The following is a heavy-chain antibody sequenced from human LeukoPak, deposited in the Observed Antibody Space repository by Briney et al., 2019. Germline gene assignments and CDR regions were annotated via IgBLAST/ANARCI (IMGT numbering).Heavy chain of an antibody. D-gene: IGHD3-3*01. V-gene: IGHV1-18*01. Sequence: GASVKVSCKASGYTFTSYGISWVRQAPGQGLEWMGWISAYNGNTNYPQKLQGRVTMTTDTSTSTAYMELRSLRSDDTAVYYCARGLAYYDFWSGYYTDYYYYMDVWGKGTTVTVSS. CDR3: ARGLAYYDFWSGYYTDYYYYMDV. J-gene: IGHJ6*03. CDR1: GYTFTSYG. CDR2: ISAYNGNT.